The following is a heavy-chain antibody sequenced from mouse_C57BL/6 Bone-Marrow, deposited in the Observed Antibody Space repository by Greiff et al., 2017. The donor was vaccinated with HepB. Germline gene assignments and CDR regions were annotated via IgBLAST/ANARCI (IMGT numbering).Heavy chain of an antibody. CDR1: GYTFTDYY. CDR3: ARGRALWSPFAY. J-gene: IGHJ3*01. D-gene: IGHD1-1*02. CDR2: INPNNGGT. V-gene: IGHV1-26*01. Sequence: EVQLQQSGPELVKPGASVKISCKASGYTFTDYYMNWVKQSHGKSLEWIGDINPNNGGTSYNQKFKGKATLTVDKSSSTAYMELRSLTSEDSAVYYCARGRALWSPFAYWGQGTLVTVSA.